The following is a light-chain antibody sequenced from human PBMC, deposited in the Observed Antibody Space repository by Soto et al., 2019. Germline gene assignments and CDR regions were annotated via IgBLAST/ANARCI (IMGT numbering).Light chain of an antibody. J-gene: IGLJ3*02. Sequence: QSVLTHPPSASRTPGQRFTIACSGGRTNIGSSYVDWYQQLPGTAPKLLIYSSLKRPSVVPDRFSGSKSGNSGSLSISGLRSEYEADYYCAAWNDSLSGPVFGGGTKVTVL. CDR1: RTNIGSSY. V-gene: IGLV1-47*02. CDR2: SSL. CDR3: AAWNDSLSGPV.